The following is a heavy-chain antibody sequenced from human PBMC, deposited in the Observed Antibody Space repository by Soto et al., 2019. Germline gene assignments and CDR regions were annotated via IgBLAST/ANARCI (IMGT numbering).Heavy chain of an antibody. CDR2: IYPTGIT. J-gene: IGHJ4*02. Sequence: KPSETLSLTCAVSGYSIRNGYYWGWIRQPPGKGLEWIGAIYPTGITYYNPSLQSRVAISVDTSTNQFSLRLTSVTAADTAVYFCARAHTPYYRSSLSCSYLDYWGQGALVTVS. V-gene: IGHV4-38-2*01. CDR3: ARAHTPYYRSSLSCSYLDY. D-gene: IGHD2-2*01. CDR1: GYSIRNGYY.